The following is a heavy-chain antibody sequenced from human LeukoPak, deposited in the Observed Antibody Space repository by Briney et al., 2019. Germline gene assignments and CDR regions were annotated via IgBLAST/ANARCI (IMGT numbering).Heavy chain of an antibody. J-gene: IGHJ4*02. CDR1: GFTFGDYA. V-gene: IGHV3-49*04. CDR2: IRSKAYGGTT. CDR3: TRVYYDSSGYPLDY. Sequence: PGGSLRLSCTASGFTFGDYAMSWVRQAPGKGLEWVGSIRSKAYGGTTEYAASVKGRFTISRDDSKSIAYLQMNSLNTEDTAVYYCTRVYYDSSGYPLDYWGQGTLVTVSS. D-gene: IGHD3-22*01.